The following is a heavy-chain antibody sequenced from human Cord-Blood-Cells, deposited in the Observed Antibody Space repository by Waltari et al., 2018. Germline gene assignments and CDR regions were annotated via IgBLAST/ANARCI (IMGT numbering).Heavy chain of an antibody. D-gene: IGHD5-12*01. Sequence: QVQLVQSGAEVKKPGASVKVSCKASGYTFTGYYMHWVRKAPGQGLEWRGWINPNGVGTNDAQKFQGWVTMTRDTSISTAYMELSRLRSDDTAVYYCAREVWYSGYDLDYWGQGTLVTVSS. CDR1: GYTFTGYY. CDR3: AREVWYSGYDLDY. CDR2: INPNGVGT. V-gene: IGHV1-2*04. J-gene: IGHJ4*02.